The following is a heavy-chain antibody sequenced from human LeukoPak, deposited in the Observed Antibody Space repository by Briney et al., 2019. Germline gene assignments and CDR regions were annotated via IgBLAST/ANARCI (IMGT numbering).Heavy chain of an antibody. Sequence: VASVNVSCKPSGSTFPSHAISWLRQAPGQGHERMGWITTSNRNKNYLQPRQGRITLTIDTSTTPAYLELRRLTSVDAAVYYGATWGVIAARLYFWGQGTLFTVSS. CDR1: GSTFPSHA. CDR2: ITTSNRNK. V-gene: IGHV1-18*04. J-gene: IGHJ4*02. CDR3: ATWGVIAARLYF. D-gene: IGHD6-6*01.